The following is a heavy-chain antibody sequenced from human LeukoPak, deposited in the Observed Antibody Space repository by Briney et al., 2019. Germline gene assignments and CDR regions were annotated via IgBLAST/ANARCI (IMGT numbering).Heavy chain of an antibody. CDR2: MNPNSGNT. V-gene: IGHV1-8*01. CDR3: ARGRSAFDI. Sequence: ASVKVSCKVSGYTLTELSMHWVRQATGQGLEWMGWMNPNSGNTGYAQKFQGRVTMTRNTSISTAYMELSSLRSEDTAVYYCARGRSAFDIWGQGTMVTVSS. CDR1: GYTLTELS. J-gene: IGHJ3*02.